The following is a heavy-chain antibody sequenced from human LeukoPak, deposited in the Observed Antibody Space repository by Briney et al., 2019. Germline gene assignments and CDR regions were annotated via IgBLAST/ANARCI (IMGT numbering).Heavy chain of an antibody. CDR1: GYSISSGYY. CDR2: IYPTGST. J-gene: IGHJ5*02. V-gene: IGHV4-38-2*02. CDR3: ARAYSSSWYWNWFDP. Sequence: QSSETLSLTCTVSGYSISSGYYWGWIRQPPGKGLEWIGNIYPTGSTYYNPSLKSRVTISVDTSKNQFSLKVSSVSAADTAVYYCARAYSSSWYWNWFDPWGQGTLVTVSS. D-gene: IGHD6-13*01.